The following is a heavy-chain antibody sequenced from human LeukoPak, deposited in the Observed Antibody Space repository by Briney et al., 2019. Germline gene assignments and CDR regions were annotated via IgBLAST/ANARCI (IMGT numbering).Heavy chain of an antibody. V-gene: IGHV3-43D*03. D-gene: IGHD4-17*01. J-gene: IGHJ6*03. Sequence: GGSLRLSCAASGCTFDDYAMHWVRQAPGKGLEWVSLISWDGGSTYYADSVKGRFTISRDNSKNSLSVQMNSLRAEDAALYYCAKDYGDYGSYYYYYMDVWGKGTTVTVSS. CDR1: GCTFDDYA. CDR2: ISWDGGST. CDR3: AKDYGDYGSYYYYYMDV.